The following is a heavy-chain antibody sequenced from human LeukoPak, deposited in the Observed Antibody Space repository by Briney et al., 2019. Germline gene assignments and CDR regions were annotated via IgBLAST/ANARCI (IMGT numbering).Heavy chain of an antibody. V-gene: IGHV4-39*01. J-gene: IGHJ5*02. CDR1: GGSISSSSYY. CDR2: IYYSGST. Sequence: SETLSLTCTVSGGSISSSSYYWGWIRQPPGKELEWIGSIYYSGSTYYNPSLKSRVTISVDTSKNQFSLKLSSVTAADTAVYYCARHYYGSGSYFASHTSNNWFDPWGQGTLVTVSS. CDR3: ARHYYGSGSYFASHTSNNWFDP. D-gene: IGHD3-10*01.